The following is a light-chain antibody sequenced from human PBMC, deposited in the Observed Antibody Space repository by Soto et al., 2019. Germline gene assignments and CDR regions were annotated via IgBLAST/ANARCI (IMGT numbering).Light chain of an antibody. Sequence: DIVMTQSPDSLAVSLGERATLNCKSSQSLLYSSNNKNYLAWYQQKPGQPPKLLIYWASTRESGVPDRFSGSGSGTDFTLTISSLQAEDVAVYYCQQYYSTPTWTFGQGTKVEIK. CDR2: WAS. V-gene: IGKV4-1*01. CDR3: QQYYSTPTWT. J-gene: IGKJ1*01. CDR1: QSLLYSSNNKNY.